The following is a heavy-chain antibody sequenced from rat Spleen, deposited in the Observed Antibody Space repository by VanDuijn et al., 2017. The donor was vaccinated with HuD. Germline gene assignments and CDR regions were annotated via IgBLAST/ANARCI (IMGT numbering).Heavy chain of an antibody. CDR2: ISYDGTAT. Sequence: EVQLVESGGGLVQPGKSLQLSCAASGFIFGDYAMAWVRQAPAEGLEWVASISYDGTATYYRDSVKGRFTLSRDNAKSTLYLQMNSLRSEDTASYSCARHHYDGYYHGPVLGVMDAWGQGDSVTVSS. D-gene: IGHD1-12*03. CDR1: GFIFGDYA. J-gene: IGHJ4*01. V-gene: IGHV5-29*01. CDR3: ARHHYDGYYHGPVLGVMDA.